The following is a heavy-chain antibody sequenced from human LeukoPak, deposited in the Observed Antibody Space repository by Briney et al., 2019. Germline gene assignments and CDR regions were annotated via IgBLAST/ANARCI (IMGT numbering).Heavy chain of an antibody. CDR3: ARSYYDFWSGYYTLYFDY. Sequence: SETLSLTCAVYGGSFSGYYWSWIRQPPGKGLEWIGEINHSGSTNYNPPLKSRVTISVDTSKNQFSLKLSSVTAADTAVYYCARSYYDFWSGYYTLYFDYWGQGTLVTVSP. J-gene: IGHJ4*02. CDR1: GGSFSGYY. V-gene: IGHV4-34*01. CDR2: INHSGST. D-gene: IGHD3-3*01.